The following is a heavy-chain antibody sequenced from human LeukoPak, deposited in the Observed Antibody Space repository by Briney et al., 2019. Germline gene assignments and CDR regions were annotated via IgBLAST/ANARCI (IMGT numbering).Heavy chain of an antibody. V-gene: IGHV3-74*01. Sequence: GGSLRLSCAASGFTFSNYWMHWVRQAPGKGLVWVSRISSDESITSYADSVKGRFTISRDNAKNTLLLQMNGLRAEDTAVYYCASNWGQGTLVTVSS. CDR2: ISSDESIT. CDR1: GFTFSNYW. CDR3: ASN. J-gene: IGHJ4*02.